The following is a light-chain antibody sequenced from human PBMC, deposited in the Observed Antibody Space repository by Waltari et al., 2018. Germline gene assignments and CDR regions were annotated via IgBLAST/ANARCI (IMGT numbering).Light chain of an antibody. CDR2: WAS. V-gene: IGKV4-1*01. CDR1: QSVLYSSNHKNY. J-gene: IGKJ2*01. CDR3: QQYYSTPHT. Sequence: DIVMTQSPDSLAVSLGERATINCKSSQSVLYSSNHKNYLAWYQQKPGQPPKLLIYWASTRESGVPDRCSGSGSGTDFTLTISSLQAEDGAVYYCQQYYSTPHTFGQGTKLEIK.